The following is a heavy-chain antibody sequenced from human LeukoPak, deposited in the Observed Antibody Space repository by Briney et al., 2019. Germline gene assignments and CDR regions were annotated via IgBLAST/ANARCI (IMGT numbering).Heavy chain of an antibody. Sequence: GGSLRLSCAASGFTFSSYDMHWVRQATGKGLEWVSAIGTAGDTYYPGSVKGRFTISRENAKNSLYLQMNSLRAGDTAVYYCARAAGPHYGSGTYRDAFDIWGQGTMVTVSS. D-gene: IGHD3-10*01. V-gene: IGHV3-13*01. J-gene: IGHJ3*02. CDR3: ARAAGPHYGSGTYRDAFDI. CDR2: IGTAGDT. CDR1: GFTFSSYD.